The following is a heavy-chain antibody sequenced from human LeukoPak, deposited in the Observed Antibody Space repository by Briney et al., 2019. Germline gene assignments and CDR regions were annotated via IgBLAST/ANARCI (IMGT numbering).Heavy chain of an antibody. J-gene: IGHJ5*02. D-gene: IGHD5-12*01. V-gene: IGHV3-53*01. CDR2: IYSGGST. CDR1: GFTVSSNY. CDR3: ARDRHGGDRYRVDP. Sequence: GGSLRLSCAASGFTVSSNYMSWVRQAPGKGLEWVSVIYSGGSTYYADSVKGRFTISRDNSKNTLYLQMNSRRAEDTAVYYCARDRHGGDRYRVDPWGQGTLVTVSS.